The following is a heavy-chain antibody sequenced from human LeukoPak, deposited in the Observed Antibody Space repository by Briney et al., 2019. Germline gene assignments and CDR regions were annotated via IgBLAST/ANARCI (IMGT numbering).Heavy chain of an antibody. CDR1: GGTFSSYA. CDR3: ARGQRVGAVRPFDY. V-gene: IGHV1-69*13. Sequence: SVKVSCKASGGTFSSYAISWVRQAPGQGLEWMGGIIPIFGTANYAQKFQGRVTITADESTSTAYMELSSLRSEDTAVYYCARGQRVGAVRPFDYWGQGTLVTVSS. CDR2: IIPIFGTA. J-gene: IGHJ4*02. D-gene: IGHD1-26*01.